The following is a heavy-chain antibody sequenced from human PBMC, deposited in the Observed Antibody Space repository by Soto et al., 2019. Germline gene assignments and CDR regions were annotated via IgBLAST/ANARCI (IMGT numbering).Heavy chain of an antibody. D-gene: IGHD3-16*02. CDR1: GFSISSGYF. CDR2: IYHSGTT. CDR3: AREALGGMDV. V-gene: IGHV4-38-2*02. J-gene: IGHJ6*02. Sequence: SETLSLTCAVSGFSISSGYFWGWIRQPPGKGPEWLGSIYHSGTTYYNPSVKSRVTISVDRSKNQFSLKLSSVTAADTAVYYCAREALGGMDVWGQGTTVTVSS.